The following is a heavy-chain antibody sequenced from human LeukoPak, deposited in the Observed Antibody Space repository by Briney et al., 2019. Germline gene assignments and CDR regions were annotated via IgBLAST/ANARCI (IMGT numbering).Heavy chain of an antibody. V-gene: IGHV3-11*01. J-gene: IGHJ4*02. CDR1: GFTFSDYY. D-gene: IGHD5-12*01. CDR3: ARDFLYSGYDSPLGY. Sequence: GGSLRLSCAASGFTFSDYYMNWIRQAPGKGLEWVSYISSSGSTIYYADSVKGRFTISRDNAKNSLYLQMNSLRAEDTAVYYCARDFLYSGYDSPLGYWGQGTLVTVSS. CDR2: ISSSGSTI.